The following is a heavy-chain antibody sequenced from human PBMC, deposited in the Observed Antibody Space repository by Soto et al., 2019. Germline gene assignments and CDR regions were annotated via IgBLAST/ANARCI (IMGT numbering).Heavy chain of an antibody. J-gene: IGHJ4*02. D-gene: IGHD1-20*01. CDR3: VRPGDKYNLLDY. V-gene: IGHV3-11*06. CDR2: SSNSGSFT. Sequence: GSLRLSCASSGFTLSDHYMIWIRQAPRKGLEWIVYSSNSGSFTRYADSVKGRFSISRDNAKNSLYLQISSLRGDDTAIYYCVRPGDKYNLLDYWGPGTTVTVSS. CDR1: GFTLSDHY.